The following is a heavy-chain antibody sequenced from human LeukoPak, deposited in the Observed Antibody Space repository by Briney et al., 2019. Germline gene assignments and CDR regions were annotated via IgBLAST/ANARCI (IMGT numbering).Heavy chain of an antibody. CDR3: AKDSAFYYIDV. CDR1: GFTFSSYA. Sequence: PGGSLRLSCAASGFTFSSYAMSWVRQAPGKGLEWVSAISGSGGSTYYADSVKGRFTIHRDNSKNTLYMQMNSLKGDDTAVYDCAKDSAFYYIDVWGKGTTVIISS. CDR2: ISGSGGST. V-gene: IGHV3-23*01. J-gene: IGHJ6*03. D-gene: IGHD3-10*01.